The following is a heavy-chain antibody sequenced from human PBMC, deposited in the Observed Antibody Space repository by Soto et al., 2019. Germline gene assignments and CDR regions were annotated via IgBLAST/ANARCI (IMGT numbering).Heavy chain of an antibody. Sequence: QVQLVQSGPEMKKPGASVKVSCKASGYTFSDYGITWARQAPGQGLEWMGWIGVYNGNTNYAQKLQGRVTMTTDPPTNTAYMELRGLGSDDTAVYYCARAKGSGYYFDYWGQGTQVSVSS. CDR3: ARAKGSGYYFDY. CDR2: IGVYNGNT. CDR1: GYTFSDYG. D-gene: IGHD3-10*01. J-gene: IGHJ4*02. V-gene: IGHV1-18*01.